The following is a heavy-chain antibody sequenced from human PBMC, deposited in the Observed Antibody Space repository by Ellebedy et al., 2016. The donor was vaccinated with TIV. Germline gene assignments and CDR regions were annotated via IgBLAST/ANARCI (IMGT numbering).Heavy chain of an antibody. Sequence: GESLKISCAASGFTFSSYGMHWVRQAPGKGLEWVAVIWYDGSNKYYADSVKGRFTISRDNSKNTLYLQMNSLRAEDTAVYYCARDHQQWRPRHDAFDIWGQGTMVTVSS. V-gene: IGHV3-33*01. J-gene: IGHJ3*02. CDR2: IWYDGSNK. CDR3: ARDHQQWRPRHDAFDI. CDR1: GFTFSSYG. D-gene: IGHD6-19*01.